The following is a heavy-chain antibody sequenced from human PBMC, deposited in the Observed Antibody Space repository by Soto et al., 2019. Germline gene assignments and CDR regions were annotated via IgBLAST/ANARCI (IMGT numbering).Heavy chain of an antibody. D-gene: IGHD1-26*01. V-gene: IGHV3-30-3*01. J-gene: IGHJ4*02. CDR1: GFTFSSYA. CDR2: ISYDGSNK. Sequence: QVQLVESGGGVVQPGRSLRLSCAASGFTFSSYAMHWVRQAPGKGLEWVAVISYDGSNKYYADSVKGRFTISRDNSKNTLYLQMNSLRAEDTAVYYCAREQGSSGSYYRAYNFDYWGQGTLVTVSS. CDR3: AREQGSSGSYYRAYNFDY.